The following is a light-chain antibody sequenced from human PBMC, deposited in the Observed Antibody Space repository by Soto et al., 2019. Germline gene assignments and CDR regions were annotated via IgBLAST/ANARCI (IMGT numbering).Light chain of an antibody. V-gene: IGKV3-15*01. CDR3: QQYNHWPPIT. Sequence: EIVMTQSPATLSVSPGERATLSCRASRSVKTNLAWYQQNPGQAPRLLIYVASTRATNVSARFSGSGSGTEFTLTISSLQSEDFALYYCQQYNHWPPITFGPGTRLEIK. CDR1: RSVKTN. J-gene: IGKJ5*01. CDR2: VAS.